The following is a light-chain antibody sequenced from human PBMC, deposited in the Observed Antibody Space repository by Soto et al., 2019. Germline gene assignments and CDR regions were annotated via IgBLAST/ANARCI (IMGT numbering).Light chain of an antibody. J-gene: IGLJ1*01. CDR1: NSDVGGYNF. CDR3: SAYTSGSTYV. CDR2: DVN. V-gene: IGLV2-14*01. Sequence: QSALTQPASVSGSPGQSITISCTGTNSDVGGYNFVSWHQQHPGKAPKLLIYDVNNRPSGVSNRFSGSKSGNTASLTISGLQTDDEADYFCSAYTSGSTYVFGTWTKLTVL.